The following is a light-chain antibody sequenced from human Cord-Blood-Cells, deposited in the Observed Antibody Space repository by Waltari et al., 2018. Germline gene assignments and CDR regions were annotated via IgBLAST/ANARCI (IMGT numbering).Light chain of an antibody. Sequence: DIQMTQSPSTLSASVGDRVTITCRASQSISSWLAWYQQKPGKAPKLLIYDASSLESGVPARFSGSGSGTEFTRTISSLQPDDFATYYCKQYNSYSWMFGQGTKVEIK. CDR1: QSISSW. CDR3: KQYNSYSWM. CDR2: DAS. V-gene: IGKV1-5*01. J-gene: IGKJ1*01.